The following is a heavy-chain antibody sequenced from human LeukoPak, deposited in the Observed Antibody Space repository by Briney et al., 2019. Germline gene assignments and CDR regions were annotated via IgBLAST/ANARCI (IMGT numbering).Heavy chain of an antibody. CDR2: IWYDGSNK. Sequence: GRSLRLSCGASGFTFSSYGMHWVRQAPGKGLEWVAVIWYDGSNKYYADSVKGRFTISRDNSKNTLYLQMSSLRAEDTAVYYCARDAAKGDYFDYWGQGTLVTVSS. V-gene: IGHV3-33*01. CDR3: ARDAAKGDYFDY. CDR1: GFTFSSYG. D-gene: IGHD6-25*01. J-gene: IGHJ4*02.